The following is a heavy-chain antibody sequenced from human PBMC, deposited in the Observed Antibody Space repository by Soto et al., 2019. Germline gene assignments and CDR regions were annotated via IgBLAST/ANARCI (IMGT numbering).Heavy chain of an antibody. D-gene: IGHD6-13*01. CDR2: ISNDGTNK. CDR3: SKDRLQQLVHFLDS. Sequence: GGSLRLSCEASGFTFSNYGMHWVRQAPGKGLEWVAVISNDGTNKDYVESVRGRFTISRDNSKNTLYLQMNSLGAEDTAVYYCSKDRLQQLVHFLDSWGQGTLVTVSS. CDR1: GFTFSNYG. J-gene: IGHJ4*02. V-gene: IGHV3-30*18.